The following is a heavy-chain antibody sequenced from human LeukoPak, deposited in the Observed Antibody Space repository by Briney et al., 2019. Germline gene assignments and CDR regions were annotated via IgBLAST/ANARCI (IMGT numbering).Heavy chain of an antibody. CDR3: ARDAPQYCSSTSCYEFDY. J-gene: IGHJ4*02. Sequence: ASVKVSCKASGYTFTSYDINWVRQATGQGLEWMGWMNPNSGNTGYAQKFQGRVTMTRNTSISTAYMELSSLRSEDTAVYYCARDAPQYCSSTSCYEFDYWGQGTLVTVSS. V-gene: IGHV1-8*01. CDR2: MNPNSGNT. D-gene: IGHD2-2*01. CDR1: GYTFTSYD.